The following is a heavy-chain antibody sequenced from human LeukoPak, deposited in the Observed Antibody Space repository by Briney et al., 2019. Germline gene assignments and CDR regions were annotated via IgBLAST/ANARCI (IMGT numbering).Heavy chain of an antibody. D-gene: IGHD3-10*01. CDR2: IKDDGTEK. CDR3: ARRPFGADY. J-gene: IGHJ4*02. V-gene: IGHV3-7*01. CDR1: GFTFGNYW. Sequence: GGSLRLSCAASGFTFGNYWMGWVRQPPGKGLQWVANIKDDGTEKYYVDSVKGRFTISRDNAKNSVYLQMNSLRVEDTAVYYCARRPFGADYWGQGTLVTVSS.